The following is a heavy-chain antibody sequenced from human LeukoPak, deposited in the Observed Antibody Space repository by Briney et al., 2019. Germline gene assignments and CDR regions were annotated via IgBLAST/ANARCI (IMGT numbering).Heavy chain of an antibody. D-gene: IGHD5-12*01. Sequence: GRSLRLSCAASGFTFSTYDMHWVRQAPGKGLEWVAVISFDGSNKYYADSVKGRFTISRDNSKNTLYLEMNSLRAEDTAVYYCASARALYGYSGYDEPYFDYWGQGTLVTVSS. V-gene: IGHV3-30*03. CDR3: ASARALYGYSGYDEPYFDY. CDR1: GFTFSTYD. CDR2: ISFDGSNK. J-gene: IGHJ4*02.